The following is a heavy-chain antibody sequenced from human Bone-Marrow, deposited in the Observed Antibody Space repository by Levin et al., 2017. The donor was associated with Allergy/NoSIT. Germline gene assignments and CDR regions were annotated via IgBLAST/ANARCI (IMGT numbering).Heavy chain of an antibody. D-gene: IGHD6-19*01. J-gene: IGHJ6*02. CDR3: ASDITVAGSKAMDV. CDR2: ISTKTGIP. CDR1: GYTFTNYA. Sequence: ASVKVSCKASGYTFTNYAVNWLRQAPGQGLEWMGWISTKTGIPRYAQGFRGRFDFSLDTSVSTANLQISSLKAEDTAVYYCASDITVAGSKAMDVWGQGTTVTVSS. V-gene: IGHV7-4-1*02.